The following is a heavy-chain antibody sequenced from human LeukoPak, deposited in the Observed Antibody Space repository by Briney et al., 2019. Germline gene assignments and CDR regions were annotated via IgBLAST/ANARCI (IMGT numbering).Heavy chain of an antibody. J-gene: IGHJ4*02. CDR1: GGTFSSYA. D-gene: IGHD1-26*01. CDR3: ARLETGFVESGSHYDY. V-gene: IGHV1-69*04. Sequence: SVKVSCKASGGTFSSYAISWVRQAPGQGLEWMGRIIPILGIANYAQKFQGRVTITADKSTSTAYMELSSLRSEDTAVYYCARLETGFVESGSHYDYWGQGTLVTVSS. CDR2: IIPILGIA.